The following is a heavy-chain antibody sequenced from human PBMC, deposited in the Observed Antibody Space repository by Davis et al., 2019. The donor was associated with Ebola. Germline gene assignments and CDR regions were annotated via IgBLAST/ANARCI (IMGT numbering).Heavy chain of an antibody. Sequence: GGSLRLSCAASGFTFSSYSMNWVRQAPGKGLEWVSYISSSSSTIYYADSVKGRFTISRDNAKNSLYLQMNSLRDEDTAVYYCARAQGYCSGGSCYYYYGMDVWGQGTTVTVSS. V-gene: IGHV3-48*02. D-gene: IGHD2-15*01. J-gene: IGHJ6*02. CDR3: ARAQGYCSGGSCYYYYGMDV. CDR2: ISSSSSTI. CDR1: GFTFSSYS.